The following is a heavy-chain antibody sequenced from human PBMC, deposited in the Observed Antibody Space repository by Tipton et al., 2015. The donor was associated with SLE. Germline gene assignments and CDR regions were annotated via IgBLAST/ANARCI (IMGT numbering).Heavy chain of an antibody. CDR3: ARDLWYLGYYYIDV. Sequence: SLRLSCAASGFTFSSYAMHWVRQAPGKGLEWVAVISYDGSNKYYVDSVKGRFTFSRDNSKNTLYLQMNSLRAEDTAVYYCARDLWYLGYYYIDVWGKGTTVIVSS. J-gene: IGHJ6*03. CDR1: GFTFSSYA. CDR2: ISYDGSNK. D-gene: IGHD2-15*01. V-gene: IGHV3-30*04.